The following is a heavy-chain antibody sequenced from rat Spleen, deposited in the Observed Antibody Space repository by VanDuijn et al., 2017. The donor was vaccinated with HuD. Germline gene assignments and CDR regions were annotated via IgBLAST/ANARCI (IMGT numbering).Heavy chain of an antibody. Sequence: EVQLVESDGGLVQPGRSLKLSCAASGFTFSNYYMAWVRQAPTKGLEWVASITNSGGSTYYRDSVKGRFTISRDNAKSTLYLQMDSLRSEDTATYYCTRESPDWASFDYWGQGVMVTVSS. CDR1: GFTFSNYY. CDR2: ITNSGGST. D-gene: IGHD5-1*01. V-gene: IGHV5-27*01. J-gene: IGHJ2*01. CDR3: TRESPDWASFDY.